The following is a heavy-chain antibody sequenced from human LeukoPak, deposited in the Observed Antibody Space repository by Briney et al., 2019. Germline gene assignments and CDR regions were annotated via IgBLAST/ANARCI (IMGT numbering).Heavy chain of an antibody. J-gene: IGHJ5*02. CDR1: SGSIRSSSYY. CDR2: IYYSEST. V-gene: IGHV4-39*07. CDR3: AKGAGPPWFDP. Sequence: SETLSLTCTVSSGSIRSSSYYWGWIRQPPGKGLEWIGNIYYSESTYYNPSLKSRVTISLDTSKNQFSLKLSSVTAADTAVYYCAKGAGPPWFDPWGQGTLVTVSS. D-gene: IGHD6-19*01.